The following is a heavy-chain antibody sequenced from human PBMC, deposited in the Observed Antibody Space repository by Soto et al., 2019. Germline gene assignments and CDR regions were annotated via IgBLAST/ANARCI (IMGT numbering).Heavy chain of an antibody. J-gene: IGHJ4*02. CDR3: XSHTPAXXXSDH. Sequence: SETLSLTCTVSGGSISSSSYYWGWIRQPPGKGLEWIGSIHYSGSTYYNPSLKSRVTISVDTSKNQFSLKLSSVTAADTAVYXXXSHTPAXXXSDHXGQGTLVTVSS. CDR2: IHYSGST. V-gene: IGHV4-39*01. CDR1: GGSISSSSYY. D-gene: IGHD2-15*01.